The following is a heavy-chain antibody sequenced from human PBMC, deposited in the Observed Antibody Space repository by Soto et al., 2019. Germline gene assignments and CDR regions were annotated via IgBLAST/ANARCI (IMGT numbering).Heavy chain of an antibody. CDR2: IDPSDSYT. Sequence: GESLKISCKGSGYSFTSYWISWVRQMPGKGLEWMGRIDPSDSYTNYSPSFQGHVTISADKSISTAYLQWSSLKASDTAMYYCARTDSYGDHDGNWAFDIWGQGTMVTVSS. J-gene: IGHJ3*02. V-gene: IGHV5-10-1*01. CDR1: GYSFTSYW. D-gene: IGHD4-17*01. CDR3: ARTDSYGDHDGNWAFDI.